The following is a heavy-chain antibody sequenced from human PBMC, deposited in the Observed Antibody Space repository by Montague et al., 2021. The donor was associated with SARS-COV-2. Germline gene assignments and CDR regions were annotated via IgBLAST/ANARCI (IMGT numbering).Heavy chain of an antibody. V-gene: IGHV4-34*01. CDR2: INQSGST. D-gene: IGHD3-22*01. Sequence: SETLSLTCAVYGGSFSGYYWSWIRQPPGKGLEWIGEINQSGSTNYNPSLKSRVTLSVDTSKKQFSLKLSSLTAAGTAVYYCARVAGGYYYDSSAYFDYWGQGSLVTVSS. CDR1: GGSFSGYY. J-gene: IGHJ4*02. CDR3: ARVAGGYYYDSSAYFDY.